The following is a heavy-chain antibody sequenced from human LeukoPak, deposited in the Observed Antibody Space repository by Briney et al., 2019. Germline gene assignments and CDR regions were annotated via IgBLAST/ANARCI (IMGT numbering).Heavy chain of an antibody. V-gene: IGHV4-31*11. Sequence: SETLSLTCAVYGGSFSGYYWSWIRQHPGKGLGWIGYIYYSGSTYYNPSLKSRVTISVDTSKNQFSLKLSSVTAADTAVYYCARDHLAGGFDYWGQGTLVTVSS. CDR1: GGSFSGYY. CDR3: ARDHLAGGFDY. D-gene: IGHD3-16*01. J-gene: IGHJ4*02. CDR2: IYYSGST.